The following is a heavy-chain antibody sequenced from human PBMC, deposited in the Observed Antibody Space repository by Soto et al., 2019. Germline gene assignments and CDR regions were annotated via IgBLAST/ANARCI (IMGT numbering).Heavy chain of an antibody. CDR3: ARDGEYYYDSSGYYKVNWFDP. J-gene: IGHJ5*02. V-gene: IGHV4-38-2*02. Sequence: SETLSLTCAVSGYSISSGYYWGWIRQPPGKGLEWIGSIYHSGSTYYNPSLKSRVTISVDTSKNQFSLKLSSVTAADTAVYYCARDGEYYYDSSGYYKVNWFDPWGQGTLGTVSS. CDR1: GYSISSGYY. CDR2: IYHSGST. D-gene: IGHD3-22*01.